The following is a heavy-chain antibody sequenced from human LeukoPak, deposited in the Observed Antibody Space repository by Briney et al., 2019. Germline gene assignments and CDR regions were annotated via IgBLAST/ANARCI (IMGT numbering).Heavy chain of an antibody. V-gene: IGHV3-21*05. CDR3: ARDLISGDYTFDY. CDR2: ISSTSSHI. CDR1: GFTFSSFS. Sequence: PGGSLRLSCAASGFTFSSFSMNWVRQAPGKGLEWVSYISSTSSHIYYADSVKGRFTVSRDNAKDSLYLQTNSLRDEDTAVYYCARDLISGDYTFDYWGQGALVTVSS. J-gene: IGHJ4*02. D-gene: IGHD4-11*01.